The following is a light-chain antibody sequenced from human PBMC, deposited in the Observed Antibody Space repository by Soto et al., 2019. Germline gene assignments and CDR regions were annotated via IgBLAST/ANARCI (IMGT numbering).Light chain of an antibody. J-gene: IGKJ5*01. CDR1: QDISNY. CDR2: DAS. CDR3: QQYDNLPIT. Sequence: DIQMTQSPSSLSASVGDRVTITCQASQDISNYLNWYQQKPGKAPKLLIYDASNLETGVPSRFSGSGSGKDFTFTISSLQPEDIATYYCQQYDNLPITFGQGTRLAIK. V-gene: IGKV1-33*01.